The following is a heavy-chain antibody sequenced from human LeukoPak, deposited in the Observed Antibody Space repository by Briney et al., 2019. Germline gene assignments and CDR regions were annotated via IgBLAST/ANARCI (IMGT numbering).Heavy chain of an antibody. CDR3: ARSPDILTGENFDY. Sequence: ASVKVSCKASGYTFTSYYIHWVRQAPGQGPEWMGIIYPSGGSTTYAQKFQGRVTMTRDMSISTAYMELSRLRSDDTAVYYCARSPDILTGENFDYWGQGTLVTVSS. CDR2: IYPSGGST. V-gene: IGHV1-46*01. J-gene: IGHJ4*02. D-gene: IGHD3-9*01. CDR1: GYTFTSYY.